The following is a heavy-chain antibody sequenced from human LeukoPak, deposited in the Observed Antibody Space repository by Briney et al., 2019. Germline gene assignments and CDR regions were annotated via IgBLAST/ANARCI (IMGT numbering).Heavy chain of an antibody. CDR2: IWYGGTNK. J-gene: IGHJ4*02. D-gene: IGHD1-7*01. CDR1: GFTFSSYG. CDR3: ARDANYYFDY. Sequence: PGRSLRLSCAASGFTFSSYGMHWVRRAPGKGLEWVALIWYGGTNKYYGDSVKGRFTISRDNSNNTLYLQMNSLRAEDTAVYFCARDANYYFDYWGQGTLVTVSS. V-gene: IGHV3-33*01.